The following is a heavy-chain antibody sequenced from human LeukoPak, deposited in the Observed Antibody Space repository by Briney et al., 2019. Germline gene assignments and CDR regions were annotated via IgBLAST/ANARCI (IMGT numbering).Heavy chain of an antibody. V-gene: IGHV1-69*05. D-gene: IGHD2-15*01. CDR1: GGTFSSYA. Sequence: SVKVSCKASGGTFSSYAISWARQAPGQGLGWMGGIIPIFVTATYAQKFEGRVTITTDESTSTAYMELSSLRSEDTAVYYCARATLGYCSGGSCYSPFYYYYYMDVWGKGTTVTVSS. CDR2: IIPIFVTA. J-gene: IGHJ6*03. CDR3: ARATLGYCSGGSCYSPFYYYYYMDV.